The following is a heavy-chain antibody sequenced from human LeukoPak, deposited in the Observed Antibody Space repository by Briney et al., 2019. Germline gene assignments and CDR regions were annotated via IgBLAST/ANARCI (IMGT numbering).Heavy chain of an antibody. Sequence: ASVKVSCKASGYTFTSYGISWVRQAPGQGLEWMGWIRVYNGDTNYAQKLQGRVTMTTDTSTSTAYMELRSLRSDDTAVYYCARGSRIVVVPAAPNWFDPWGQGTLVTVSS. CDR3: ARGSRIVVVPAAPNWFDP. D-gene: IGHD2-2*01. V-gene: IGHV1-18*01. J-gene: IGHJ5*02. CDR1: GYTFTSYG. CDR2: IRVYNGDT.